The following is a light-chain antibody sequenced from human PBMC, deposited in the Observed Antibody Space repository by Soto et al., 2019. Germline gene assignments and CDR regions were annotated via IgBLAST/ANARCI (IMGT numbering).Light chain of an antibody. CDR1: SSDVGGYNY. CDR2: DVS. J-gene: IGLJ2*01. Sequence: QSVLTQPASVSGSPGQSITISCTGTSSDVGGYNYVSWYQQHPGKAPKLMIYDVSNRHSGVSNRFSGSKSGNTASLTISGLQAEYEADYYCSSYTSSSTLLFGGGTQLTVL. V-gene: IGLV2-14*01. CDR3: SSYTSSSTLL.